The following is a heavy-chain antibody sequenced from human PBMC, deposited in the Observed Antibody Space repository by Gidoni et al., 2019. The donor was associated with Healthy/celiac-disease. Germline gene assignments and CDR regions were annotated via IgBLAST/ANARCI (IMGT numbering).Heavy chain of an antibody. CDR3: ARDSMVTTIYYYYGMDV. J-gene: IGHJ6*02. V-gene: IGHV4-4*02. D-gene: IGHD4-17*01. CDR2: IYHSGST. Sequence: GLEWIGEIYHSGSTNYNPSLKSRVTISVDKSKNQFSLKLSSVTAADTAVYYCARDSMVTTIYYYYGMDVWGQGTTVTVSS.